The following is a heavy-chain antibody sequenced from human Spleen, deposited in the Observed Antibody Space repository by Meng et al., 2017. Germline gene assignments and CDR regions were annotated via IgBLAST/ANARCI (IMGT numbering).Heavy chain of an antibody. D-gene: IGHD4-11*01. Sequence: VHRPQCGAGLFKPSETLSLTCVVSGGSFSDYYWSWIRQPPGKGLEWIGEINHSGSTNYNPSLESRATISVDTSQNNLSLKLSSVTAADSAVYYCARGPTTMAHDFDYWGQGTLVTVSS. J-gene: IGHJ4*02. CDR1: GGSFSDYY. CDR2: INHSGST. V-gene: IGHV4-34*01. CDR3: ARGPTTMAHDFDY.